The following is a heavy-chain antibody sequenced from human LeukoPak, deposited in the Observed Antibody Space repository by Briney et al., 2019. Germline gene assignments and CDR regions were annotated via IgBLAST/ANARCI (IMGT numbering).Heavy chain of an antibody. Sequence: PWGSLRLSCAASGFTFSNYNMNWVRQAPGKGLEWVSYISSSSSTIYYADSVKGRFTISRDNAKNYLYLQMNSLGAEETGVYYCAIGRDAYYYDSSGYYHGVWGQGTLVTVSS. CDR2: ISSSSSTI. V-gene: IGHV3-48*01. CDR1: GFTFSNYN. CDR3: AIGRDAYYYDSSGYYHGV. D-gene: IGHD3-22*01. J-gene: IGHJ4*02.